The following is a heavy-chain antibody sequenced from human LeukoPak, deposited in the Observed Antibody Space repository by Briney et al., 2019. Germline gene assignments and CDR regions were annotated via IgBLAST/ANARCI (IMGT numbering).Heavy chain of an antibody. J-gene: IGHJ4*02. D-gene: IGHD6-13*01. Sequence: GGSLRLSCAASGFTFSSYAMHWVRQAPGKGLEWVAVISYDGSNKYYADSVKGRFTISRDNSKNTLYLQMNSLSAEDTAVYYCARTAAASKRGYFDYWGQGTLVTVSS. V-gene: IGHV3-30-3*01. CDR2: ISYDGSNK. CDR3: ARTAAASKRGYFDY. CDR1: GFTFSSYA.